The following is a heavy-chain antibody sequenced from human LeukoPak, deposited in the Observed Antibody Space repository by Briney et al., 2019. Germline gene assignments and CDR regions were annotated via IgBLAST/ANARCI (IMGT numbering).Heavy chain of an antibody. D-gene: IGHD6-19*01. Sequence: PGGSLRLSYAPSGFTFSSYAMSWVRQAPGGGLEWVSAISRSSGRTYYADSVQGRFTISRDNSKNTLFLQMNSLRAEDTAVYYCAKSGSGWYGGGFDYWGQGTLVTVSS. J-gene: IGHJ4*02. CDR3: AKSGSGWYGGGFDY. CDR2: ISRSSGRT. CDR1: GFTFSSYA. V-gene: IGHV3-23*01.